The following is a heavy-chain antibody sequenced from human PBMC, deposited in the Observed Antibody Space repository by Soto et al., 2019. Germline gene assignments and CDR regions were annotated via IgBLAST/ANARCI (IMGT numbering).Heavy chain of an antibody. J-gene: IGHJ6*01. CDR1: GGTFSSYA. CDR3: AANGFGETYYYGTDV. CDR2: IIPIFGTA. V-gene: IGHV1-69*12. D-gene: IGHD3-10*01. Sequence: QVQLVQSGAEVKKPGSSVKVSCKASGGTFSSYAINWVRQAPGQGLEGMGGIIPIFGTADYAQKFQGRVTNTAEESTSTACMGLRSLRSEETAVYYSAANGFGETYYYGTDVWGPGTTVSVSS.